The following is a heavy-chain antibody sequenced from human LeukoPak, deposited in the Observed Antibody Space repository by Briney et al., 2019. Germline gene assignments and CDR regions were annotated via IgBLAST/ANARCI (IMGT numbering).Heavy chain of an antibody. Sequence: ASVKVSCKASGYTFTSNDIIWVRQATGQGLEWMGWMNPNGGNTGYAQKFQGRVTITRDTSITTAYMELSSLRSEDTAVYYCARVVGATAGIIRFDAWGQGTLVTVSS. CDR2: MNPNGGNT. D-gene: IGHD1-26*01. CDR1: GYTFTSND. J-gene: IGHJ5*02. CDR3: ARVVGATAGIIRFDA. V-gene: IGHV1-8*01.